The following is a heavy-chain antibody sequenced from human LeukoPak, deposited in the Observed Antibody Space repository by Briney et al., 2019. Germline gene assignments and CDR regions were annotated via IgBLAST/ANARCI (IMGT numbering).Heavy chain of an antibody. CDR1: GYTFTGYY. Sequence: ASVTVSCKASGYTFTGYYMHWVRQAPGQGLEWMGWINPNSGGTNYAQKFQGRVTMTRDTSISTAYMELSRLRSDDTAVYYCASQAITMVRGVIWAYYFDYWGQGTLVTVSS. CDR2: INPNSGGT. CDR3: ASQAITMVRGVIWAYYFDY. D-gene: IGHD3-10*01. J-gene: IGHJ4*02. V-gene: IGHV1-2*02.